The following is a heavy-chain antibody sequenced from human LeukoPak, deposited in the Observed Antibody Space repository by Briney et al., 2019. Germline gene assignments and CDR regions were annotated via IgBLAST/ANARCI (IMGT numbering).Heavy chain of an antibody. CDR2: IYSGGST. CDR3: ARRSSGYYYFDY. D-gene: IGHD6-19*01. J-gene: IGHJ4*02. CDR1: GFTFSSYA. V-gene: IGHV3-66*04. Sequence: GGSLRLSCAASGFTFSSYAMSWVRQAPGKGLEWVSVIYSGGSTYYADSVKGRFTISRDNSKNTLYLQMNSLRAEETAVYYCARRSSGYYYFDYWGQGTLVTVSS.